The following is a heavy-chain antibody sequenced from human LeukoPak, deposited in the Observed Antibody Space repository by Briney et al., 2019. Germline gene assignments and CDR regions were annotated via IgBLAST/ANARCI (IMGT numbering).Heavy chain of an antibody. CDR1: GYTFTSYG. CDR2: ISAYNGNT. CDR3: AVNTYGSGSYSNDY. Sequence: GASGNVSCKASGYTFTSYGIIWLRQAPGRGLEWMGWISAYNGNTNYAQKLQGRVTMTTDTSTSTAYMELRSLRSDDTAVYYCAVNTYGSGSYSNDYWGQGTLVTVSS. V-gene: IGHV1-18*01. J-gene: IGHJ4*02. D-gene: IGHD3-10*01.